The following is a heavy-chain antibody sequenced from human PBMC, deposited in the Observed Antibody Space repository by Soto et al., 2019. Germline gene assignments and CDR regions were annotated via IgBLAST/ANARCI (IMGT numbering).Heavy chain of an antibody. Sequence: RVSCGVSEVTSCRCRRSRFRKTPGKGLEWVGRITSKKDGGTPHYAAPVKGRFSISRDDSKSIAYLQMNNLKTDDTAVYYCFRLAPERYSAYDFPMDVWGQGTTVTVSS. CDR3: FRLAPERYSAYDFPMDV. V-gene: IGHV3-49*03. CDR1: EVTSCRCR. D-gene: IGHD5-12*01. CDR2: ITSKKDGGTP. J-gene: IGHJ6*02.